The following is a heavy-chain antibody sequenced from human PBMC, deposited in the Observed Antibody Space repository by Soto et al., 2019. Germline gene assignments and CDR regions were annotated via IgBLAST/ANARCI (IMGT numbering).Heavy chain of an antibody. CDR3: ARLVPGTWFGDY. Sequence: EVPLLGSGGGSVQPGGSLRLSCAASGFTFSNYGMTWVRQAPGKGLEWLSATSDGSTFYRESVKGRFTMSRDDSITMLFLHMSSLRAEDTATYYCARLVPGTWFGDYWGQGILVSVSS. J-gene: IGHJ4*02. D-gene: IGHD6-19*01. CDR1: GFTFSNYG. V-gene: IGHV3-23*01. CDR2: TSDGST.